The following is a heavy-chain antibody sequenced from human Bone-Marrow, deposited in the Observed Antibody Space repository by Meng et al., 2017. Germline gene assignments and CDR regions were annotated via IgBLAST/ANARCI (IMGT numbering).Heavy chain of an antibody. J-gene: IGHJ4*02. V-gene: IGHV4-34*01. CDR1: GGSFSDYY. Sequence: QQWGARLLKPSGTLPLTCVVSGGSFSDYYWSWIRQPPGKGLEWIGEINHSGSTNYNPSLESRANISVDTSQNNLSLKLSSVTAADSAVYYCARGPTTMAHDFDYWGQGTLVTVSS. CDR2: INHSGST. CDR3: ARGPTTMAHDFDY. D-gene: IGHD4-11*01.